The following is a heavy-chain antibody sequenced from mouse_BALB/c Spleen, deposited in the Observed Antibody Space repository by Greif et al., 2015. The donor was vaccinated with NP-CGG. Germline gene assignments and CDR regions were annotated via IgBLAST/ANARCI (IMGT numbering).Heavy chain of an antibody. V-gene: IGHV14-3*02. D-gene: IGHD1-2*01. CDR1: GFNIKDTY. CDR3: ARNGGFAY. Sequence: EVKLMESGAELVKPGASVKLSCTASGFNIKDTYMHWAKQRPEQGLEWIGRIDPANGNTKYDPKFQGKATITADTSSNTAYLQLSSLTSEDTAVYYCARNGGFAYWGQRTLVTVSA. J-gene: IGHJ3*01. CDR2: IDPANGNT.